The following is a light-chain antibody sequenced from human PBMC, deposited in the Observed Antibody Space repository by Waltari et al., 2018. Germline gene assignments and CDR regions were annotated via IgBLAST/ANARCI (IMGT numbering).Light chain of an antibody. CDR2: GAS. CDR3: HQYDSAPRT. Sequence: DIVLRTSPGTLSLPPGDRASLSCRASQPVTRISLAWYQQTPGQAPRLLVYGASSRATGIPDRFSGSGSGTDFTLTISRLEPEDFAVYYCHQYDSAPRTFGQGTKVEIQ. CDR1: QPVTRIS. J-gene: IGKJ1*01. V-gene: IGKV3-20*01.